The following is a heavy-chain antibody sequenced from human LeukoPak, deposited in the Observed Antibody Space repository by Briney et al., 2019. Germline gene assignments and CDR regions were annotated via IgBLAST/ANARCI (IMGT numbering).Heavy chain of an antibody. Sequence: GASVKVSCKASGYAFTSYAMHWVRQAPGQRLEWVGWINAGNGNTKYSQKFQGRVTITADESTSTAYMELSSLRSEDTAVYYCASVGRGYSYGYGPPYFDYWGQGTLVTVSS. CDR2: INAGNGNT. J-gene: IGHJ4*02. D-gene: IGHD5-18*01. CDR3: ASVGRGYSYGYGPPYFDY. V-gene: IGHV1-3*01. CDR1: GYAFTSYA.